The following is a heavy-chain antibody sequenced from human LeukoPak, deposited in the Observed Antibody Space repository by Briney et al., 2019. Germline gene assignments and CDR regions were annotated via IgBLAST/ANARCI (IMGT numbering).Heavy chain of an antibody. Sequence: GGSLRLSCAASGFTFSSYWMHWVRQAPGKGLVWVSRINTDGSITTYADSVKGRFTISRDNAKNTLYLQMDSLRAEDTSMYYCARGTGSYYSLGHWGQGTLVTVSS. J-gene: IGHJ4*02. CDR1: GFTFSSYW. D-gene: IGHD1-26*01. CDR2: INTDGSIT. CDR3: ARGTGSYYSLGH. V-gene: IGHV3-74*01.